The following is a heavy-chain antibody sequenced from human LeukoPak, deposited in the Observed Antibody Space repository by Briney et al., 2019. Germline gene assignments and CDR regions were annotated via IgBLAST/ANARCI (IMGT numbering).Heavy chain of an antibody. CDR2: FYTSGST. CDR1: AGSISSYY. J-gene: IGHJ4*02. CDR3: ARSYCSGGSCYNHFDY. D-gene: IGHD2-15*01. Sequence: SETLSLTCTVSAGSISSYYWSWIRQPAGKGLDWIWRFYTSGSTNYNPSLKSRVTMSVDTSKTQFSLKLSSVTAADTAVYYCARSYCSGGSCYNHFDYWGQGTLVTVSS. V-gene: IGHV4-4*07.